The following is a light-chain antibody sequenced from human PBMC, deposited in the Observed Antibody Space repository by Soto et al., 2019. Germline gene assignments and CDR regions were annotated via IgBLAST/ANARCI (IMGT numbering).Light chain of an antibody. CDR1: SGDIGGYNY. CDR2: DVS. CDR3: SSYTTSNTLV. J-gene: IGLJ2*01. Sequence: QSALTQPASVSGSPGQSITISCTGTSGDIGGYNYVSWYQQHPGKAPKLMIYDVSDRPSGVSNRFSGSKSGNTASLTISGLRSEDEADYYCSSYTTSNTLVFGRGTKVTVL. V-gene: IGLV2-14*01.